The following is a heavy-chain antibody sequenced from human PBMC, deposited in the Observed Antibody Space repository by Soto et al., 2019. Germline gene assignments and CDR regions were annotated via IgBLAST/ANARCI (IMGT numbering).Heavy chain of an antibody. Sequence: ASVKVCCKASGYTFTSYGISWVRQAPGQGLEWMGWIIAYNGNTNYAQKLQGRVTMTTDTSTSTAYMELRSLRSDDTAVYYCAMGDIVVVPAAPKTDYYYGKDVQGQVPAYTVSS. V-gene: IGHV1-18*04. CDR3: AMGDIVVVPAAPKTDYYYGKDV. CDR2: IIAYNGNT. CDR1: GYTFTSYG. D-gene: IGHD2-2*01. J-gene: IGHJ6*02.